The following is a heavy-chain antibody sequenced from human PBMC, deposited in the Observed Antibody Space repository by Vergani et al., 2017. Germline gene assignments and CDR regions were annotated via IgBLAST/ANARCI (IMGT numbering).Heavy chain of an antibody. V-gene: IGHV4-39*07. CDR3: ARDGVLGGYDFWSGYYGDYYYGMDV. J-gene: IGHJ6*02. CDR1: GGSISSSSYY. CDR2: IYYSGST. D-gene: IGHD3-3*01. Sequence: QLQLQESGPGLVKPSETLSLTCTVSGGSISSSSYYWGWIRQPPGKGLEWIGSIYYSGSTYYNPSLKSRVTISVDTSKNQFSLKLSSVTAADTAVYYCARDGVLGGYDFWSGYYGDYYYGMDVWGQGTTVTVSS.